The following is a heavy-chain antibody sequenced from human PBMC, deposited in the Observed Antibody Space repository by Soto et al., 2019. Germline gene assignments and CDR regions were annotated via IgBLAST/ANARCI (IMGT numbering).Heavy chain of an antibody. CDR1: GYIFSSFG. Sequence: ASVKVSCKASGYIFSSFGIVWVRQAPGQGLEWMGWISAYNGNTNYAQKFQGRVTMTTDTSTSTAYVELKSLSSDDTAVYYCARLLRFLEWPEIFGMDVWGQGTTVTVSS. CDR3: ARLLRFLEWPEIFGMDV. V-gene: IGHV1-18*01. D-gene: IGHD3-3*01. CDR2: ISAYNGNT. J-gene: IGHJ6*02.